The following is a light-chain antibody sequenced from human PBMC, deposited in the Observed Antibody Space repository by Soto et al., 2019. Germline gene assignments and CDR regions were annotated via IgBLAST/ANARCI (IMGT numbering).Light chain of an antibody. J-gene: IGKJ4*01. CDR3: QQFGSLIT. CDR2: DTS. CDR1: QSITNNY. V-gene: IGKV3D-20*01. Sequence: DIVLTQSPATLSLSPGERATLSCGASQSITNNYLAWYQQKPGLAPRLLIYDTSKMATGIPDRFSGSGSGTDFTLTISRLEPEDFAAYYCQQFGSLITFGGGTKVEIK.